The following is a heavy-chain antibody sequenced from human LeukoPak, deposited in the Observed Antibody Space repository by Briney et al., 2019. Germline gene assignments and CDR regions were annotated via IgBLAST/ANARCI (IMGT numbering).Heavy chain of an antibody. J-gene: IGHJ4*02. CDR3: AFLPGPSDY. CDR1: GFTFINYS. CDR2: ISTNSAFI. Sequence: PGGSLRLSCTASGFTFINYSMNWVRQAPGKGLEWVSSISTNSAFIYYADSVRGRFTISRDNTKNSLYLQMDSLTADDTAVYFCAFLPGPSDYWGQGTLVTLSS. V-gene: IGHV3-21*01. D-gene: IGHD1-14*01.